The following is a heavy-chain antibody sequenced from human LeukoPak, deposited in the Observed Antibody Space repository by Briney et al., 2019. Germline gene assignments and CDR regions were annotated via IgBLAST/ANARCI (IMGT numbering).Heavy chain of an antibody. CDR3: ARELGYSWFDP. CDR1: GGSISSYY. J-gene: IGHJ5*02. D-gene: IGHD4-11*01. V-gene: IGHV4-59*01. CDR2: IYYSGST. Sequence: PSETLSLTCTVSGGSISSYYWSWIRQPPGKGLEWIGYIYYSGSTNYNPSLKSRVTISVDTSKNQFSLKLSSVTAADTAVYYCARELGYSWFDPWGQGTLVTVSS.